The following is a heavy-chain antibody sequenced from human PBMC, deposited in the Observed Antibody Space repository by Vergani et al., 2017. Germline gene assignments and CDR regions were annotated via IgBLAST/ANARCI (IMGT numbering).Heavy chain of an antibody. J-gene: IGHJ4*02. CDR1: GFTFSDYY. V-gene: IGHV3-11*06. Sequence: QVQLVESGGGLVKPGGSLRLSCAASGFTFSDYYMTWIRQAPGKGLEWVSYISSSSSYTDYADSVKGRFTISRDNAKNSRYLQMNSLRAEDTAVYYCARVWGYSSGSFDYWGQGTLVTVSS. D-gene: IGHD6-19*01. CDR3: ARVWGYSSGSFDY. CDR2: ISSSSSYT.